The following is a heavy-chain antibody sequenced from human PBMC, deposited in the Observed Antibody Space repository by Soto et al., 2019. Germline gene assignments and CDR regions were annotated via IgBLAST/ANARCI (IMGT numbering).Heavy chain of an antibody. D-gene: IGHD1-1*01. J-gene: IGHJ4*02. Sequence: EVQLVESGGGLVQPGASLRLSCAASGFTFSNHWMHWVRQAPGERPVWISRIKTDGTITDYADYVKGRLTVSRDNAKNTLFLQMNSLRAEDTAVYYCARNWNGVDYWGQGTLVTVSS. CDR1: GFTFSNHW. CDR3: ARNWNGVDY. CDR2: IKTDGTIT. V-gene: IGHV3-74*01.